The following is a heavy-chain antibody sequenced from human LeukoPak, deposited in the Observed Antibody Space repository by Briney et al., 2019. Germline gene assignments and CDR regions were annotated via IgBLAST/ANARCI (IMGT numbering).Heavy chain of an antibody. CDR3: ARRPSVVTATADDY. CDR1: GYKFTNYW. Sequence: GESLRISCKGSGYKFTNYWIGWVRQMPGKGLEWMGIIYPGDSDTRYSPSFQGQVIMSADKSISTAYLQWSSLKASDTAMYYCARRPSVVTATADDYWGQGTLVTVSS. V-gene: IGHV5-51*01. J-gene: IGHJ4*02. CDR2: IYPGDSDT. D-gene: IGHD2-15*01.